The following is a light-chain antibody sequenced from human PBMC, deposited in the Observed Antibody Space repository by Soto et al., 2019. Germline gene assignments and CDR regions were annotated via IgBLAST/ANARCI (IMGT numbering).Light chain of an antibody. CDR3: SSYAGSSNV. Sequence: SALTQTPSASGSPGQSVAISFTGTSSDVGGYNYVSWYQQHPSKAPKLMIYEVNKRPSGVPDRFSGSKSGNTASLTVSGLQAEDEADYYCSSYAGSSNVFGTGTKVTVL. V-gene: IGLV2-8*01. J-gene: IGLJ1*01. CDR2: EVN. CDR1: SSDVGGYNY.